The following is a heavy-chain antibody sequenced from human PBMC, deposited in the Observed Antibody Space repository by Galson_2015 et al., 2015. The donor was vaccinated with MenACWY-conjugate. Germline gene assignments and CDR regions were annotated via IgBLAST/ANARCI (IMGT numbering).Heavy chain of an antibody. CDR1: GDSVSSQSAA. D-gene: IGHD6-13*01. J-gene: IGHJ4*02. V-gene: IGHV6-1*01. Sequence: CAISGDSVSSQSAAWIWIRQSPSRGLEWLGRTYYGSKWYNDYAATVKGRITINQDTSKKQFSLQSNSVTPEDTAVYDCGRVTWGSSKAFDYWGQGTQVTVSS. CDR2: TYYGSKWYN. CDR3: GRVTWGSSKAFDY.